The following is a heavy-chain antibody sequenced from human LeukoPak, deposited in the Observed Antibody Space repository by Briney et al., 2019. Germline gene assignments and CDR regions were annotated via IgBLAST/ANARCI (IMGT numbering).Heavy chain of an antibody. D-gene: IGHD2-2*01. CDR1: GDSINDYY. CDR2: IYYSGTT. CDR3: ARRFCSSASCHRTFNWFDP. Sequence: SETLSLTCTVSGDSINDYYWTWIRQPPGKGLEWIGYIYYSGTTTYNPSLRSRVTISLDTSKNQFSLKLSSVTAADTAVYYCARRFCSSASCHRTFNWFDPWGQGTLVTVSS. J-gene: IGHJ5*02. V-gene: IGHV4-59*01.